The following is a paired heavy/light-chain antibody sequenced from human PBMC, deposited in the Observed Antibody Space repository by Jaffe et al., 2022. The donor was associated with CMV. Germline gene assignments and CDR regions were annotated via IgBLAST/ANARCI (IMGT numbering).Heavy chain of an antibody. CDR2: ISAAGSIT. CDR1: GLSFSSAA. J-gene: IGHJ5*02. Sequence: EVQLLESGGGLVQPGGSLRLSCEASGLSFSSAAMTWVRQAPGKGLEWVSAISAAGSITHHADSVKGRFTISRDNSKSTLYLQINSLRAEDTAIYHCARIRGFDSLINSGWYVADWFDAWGRGTLVTVSS. CDR3: ARIRGFDSLINSGWYVADWFDA. D-gene: IGHD6-19*01. V-gene: IGHV3-23*01.
Light chain of an antibody. CDR2: DAS. V-gene: IGKV3-11*01. CDR3: QQRSNWPT. J-gene: IGKJ2*01. Sequence: EIVLTQSPATLSLSPGERATLSCRASHNIDKYLAWYQHKSGQAPRLLIYDASTRDTGIPARFSGSGSGTDFILTISSLEPEDFAIYYCQQRSNWPTFGQGTKLEIK. CDR1: HNIDKY.